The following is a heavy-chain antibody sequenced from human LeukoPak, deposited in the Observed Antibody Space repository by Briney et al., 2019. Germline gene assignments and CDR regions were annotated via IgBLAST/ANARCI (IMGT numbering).Heavy chain of an antibody. CDR1: GYTFSNYD. CDR2: MNPNSANT. CDR3: ARGGTRYCASTSCSDYYYYGVDV. D-gene: IGHD2-2*01. Sequence: ASVTVSCKASGYTFSNYDINWVRQAYGQGLEWMGWMNPNSANTGYAQKFQGRVTMTTNTSINTAYMELSSLRSEDTALYYCARGGTRYCASTSCSDYYYYGVDVWGQGTTVTVSS. J-gene: IGHJ6*02. V-gene: IGHV1-8*01.